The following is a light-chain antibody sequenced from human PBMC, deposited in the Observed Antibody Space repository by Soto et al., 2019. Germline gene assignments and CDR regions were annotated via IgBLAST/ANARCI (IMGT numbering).Light chain of an antibody. Sequence: IQLTQSPSSLCASVGDSVTISCRSSQGISSFLAWYQQKPGKAPKLLIYAASTLQSGVPSRFSGSGSGTDFTLTISSLQPEDFATYCCRRLNSYPITFGQGTRLENK. CDR2: AAS. J-gene: IGKJ5*01. CDR1: QGISSF. V-gene: IGKV1-9*01. CDR3: RRLNSYPIT.